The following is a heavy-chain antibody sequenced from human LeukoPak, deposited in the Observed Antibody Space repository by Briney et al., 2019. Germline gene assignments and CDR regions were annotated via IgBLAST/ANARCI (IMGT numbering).Heavy chain of an antibody. CDR3: ARLGYCSGNCYRWFDP. CDR1: GGSISSGGYY. J-gene: IGHJ5*02. V-gene: IGHV4-31*03. D-gene: IGHD2-21*02. CDR2: IYYSGNT. Sequence: DPSETLSLTCTVSGGSISSGGYYWSWIRHHPGKGLEWIGHIYYSGNTYYNASLKSRLTISVDTSKNQFSLKLNSVTAADTAVYYCARLGYCSGNCYRWFDPWGQGTLVTVSS.